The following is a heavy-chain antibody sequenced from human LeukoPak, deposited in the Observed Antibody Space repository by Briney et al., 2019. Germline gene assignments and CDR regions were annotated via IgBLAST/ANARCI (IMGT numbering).Heavy chain of an antibody. J-gene: IGHJ4*02. Sequence: SETLSLTCTVSGGSISSDSYYWGWIRQPPGKGLEWIGSIYYGGSTYYNPSLKSRVTISIDTSKNQFSLKLISVTAADTAVYYCARDHASSGVDYWGQGTLVTVSS. CDR3: ARDHASSGVDY. V-gene: IGHV4-39*07. CDR1: GGSISSDSYY. CDR2: IYYGGST. D-gene: IGHD3-10*01.